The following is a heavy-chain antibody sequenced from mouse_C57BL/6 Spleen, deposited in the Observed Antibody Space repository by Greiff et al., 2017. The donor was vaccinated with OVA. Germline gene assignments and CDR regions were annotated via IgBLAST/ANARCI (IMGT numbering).Heavy chain of an antibody. CDR2: FYPGSGSI. CDR3: ARNEGDHYRRYFDY. CDR1: GYTFTEYT. V-gene: IGHV1-62-2*01. J-gene: IGHJ2*01. Sequence: VQLVESGAELVKPGASVKLSCKASGYTFTEYTIHWVKQRSGQGLEWIGWFYPGSGSIKYNEKFKDKATLTADKSSSTVYMELSRLTSEDAAVYFCARNEGDHYRRYFDYWGQGTTLTVSS. D-gene: IGHD2-14*01.